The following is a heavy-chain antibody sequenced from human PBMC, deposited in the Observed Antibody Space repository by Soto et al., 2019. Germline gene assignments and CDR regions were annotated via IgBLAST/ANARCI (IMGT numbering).Heavy chain of an antibody. D-gene: IGHD6-19*01. CDR3: ARGGIAVAGFWYYGMDV. CDR1: GGTFSSYA. V-gene: IGHV1-69*13. J-gene: IGHJ6*02. Sequence: ASVKVSCKASGGTFSSYAISWARQAPGQGLEWMGGIIPIFGTANYAQKFQGRVTITAGESTSTAYMELSSLRSEDTAVYYCARGGIAVAGFWYYGMDVWGQGTTVTVSS. CDR2: IIPIFGTA.